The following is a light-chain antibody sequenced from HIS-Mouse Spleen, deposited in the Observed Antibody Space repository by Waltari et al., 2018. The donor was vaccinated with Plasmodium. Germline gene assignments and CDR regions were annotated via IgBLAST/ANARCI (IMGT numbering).Light chain of an antibody. CDR3: GTWDSSLSAGVV. Sequence: QSVLTQPPSVSAAPGQKVTISCPGSSSNIGHNSVSWYQQLPGTAPKLLIYDNNKRPSGIPDRFSGSKSGTSATLGITGLQTGDEADYYCGTWDSSLSAGVVFGGGTKLTVL. CDR1: SSNIGHNS. CDR2: DNN. V-gene: IGLV1-51*01. J-gene: IGLJ2*01.